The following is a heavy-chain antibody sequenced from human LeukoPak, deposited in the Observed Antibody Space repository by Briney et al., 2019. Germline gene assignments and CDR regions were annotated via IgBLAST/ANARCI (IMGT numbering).Heavy chain of an antibody. CDR1: GYTFTGYY. V-gene: IGHV1-2*02. CDR2: INPNSGGT. J-gene: IGHJ4*02. CDR3: ARDSWDYDYVWGSPDY. D-gene: IGHD3-16*01. Sequence: ASVKVSCKASGYTFTGYYMHWVRQAPGQGLEWMGWINPNSGGTNYAQKFQGRVTMTRDTSKNQFSLKLSSVTAADTAVYYCARDSWDYDYVWGSPDYWGQGTLVTVSS.